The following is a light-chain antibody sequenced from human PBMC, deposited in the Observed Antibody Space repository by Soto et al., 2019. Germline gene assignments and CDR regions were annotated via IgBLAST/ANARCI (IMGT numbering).Light chain of an antibody. CDR2: EVS. J-gene: IGLJ2*01. V-gene: IGLV2-8*01. CDR3: SSYSGSSVVI. Sequence: SALTQPPSASGSPGQSVTISCTGTSSDVGAFSYVSWYQQHPAKAPKLMIYEVSKRPSGVPDRFSGSKSGNTASLTVSGLQAEDEADYYCSSYSGSSVVIFGGGTKVTVL. CDR1: SSDVGAFSY.